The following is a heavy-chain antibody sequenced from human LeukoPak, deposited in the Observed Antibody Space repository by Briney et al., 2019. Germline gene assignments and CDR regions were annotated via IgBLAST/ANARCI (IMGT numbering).Heavy chain of an antibody. CDR3: ARTVTATSLLFDY. CDR1: GYTFTSYG. D-gene: IGHD2-21*02. CDR2: ISPYNGNT. J-gene: IGHJ4*02. Sequence: ASVKVSCKTSGYTFTSYGITWVRQAPGQGLEWMGWISPYNGNTNYAQRLQGRVTMTTDTSTNTDFMELRSLRSDDTAVYYCARTVTATSLLFDYWGQGTLVTVSS. V-gene: IGHV1-18*01.